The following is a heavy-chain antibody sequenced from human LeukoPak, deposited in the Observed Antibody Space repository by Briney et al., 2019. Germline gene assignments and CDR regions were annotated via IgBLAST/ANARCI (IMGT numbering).Heavy chain of an antibody. Sequence: PGGSLRLSCSVSGFIFRDFSMSWVRQAPGKGLEWVAKMNEYGSEIFYVDSVKGRFTISRDNGKNSLYLQMNSLRAEDTAVYYCARVAINDYGDYFDYWGQGTLVTVSS. CDR1: GFIFRDFS. D-gene: IGHD4-17*01. J-gene: IGHJ4*02. CDR2: MNEYGSEI. CDR3: ARVAINDYGDYFDY. V-gene: IGHV3-7*01.